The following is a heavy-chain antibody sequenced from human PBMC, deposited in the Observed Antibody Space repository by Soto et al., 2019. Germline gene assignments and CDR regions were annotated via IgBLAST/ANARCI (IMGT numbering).Heavy chain of an antibody. Sequence: GGSLRLSCAASGFTFSSYSMNWVRQAPGKGLEWVSSISSSSSYIYYADSVKGRFTISRDNAKNSLYLQMNSLRAEDTAVYYCARDGVVYGSGSHDYWGQGTLVTVSS. J-gene: IGHJ4*02. CDR3: ARDGVVYGSGSHDY. CDR2: ISSSSSYI. CDR1: GFTFSSYS. V-gene: IGHV3-21*01. D-gene: IGHD3-10*01.